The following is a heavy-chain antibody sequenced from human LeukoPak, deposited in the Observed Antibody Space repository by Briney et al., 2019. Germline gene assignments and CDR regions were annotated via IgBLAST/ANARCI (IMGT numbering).Heavy chain of an antibody. CDR1: GFTFSSYA. CDR3: AKEMTTVVTVGAAFDI. V-gene: IGHV3-23*01. J-gene: IGHJ3*02. CDR2: ISGSGGST. D-gene: IGHD4-23*01. Sequence: PGGSLRLSCAASGFTFSSYAMSWVRQAPGKGLEWVSAISGSGGSTYYADSVKDQFTISRDNSKNTLYLQMNSLRAEDTAVYYCAKEMTTVVTVGAAFDIWGQGTIVTVSS.